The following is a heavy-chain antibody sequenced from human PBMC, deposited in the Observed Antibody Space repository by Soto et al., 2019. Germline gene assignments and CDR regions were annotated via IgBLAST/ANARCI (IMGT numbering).Heavy chain of an antibody. CDR2: IYYSGST. D-gene: IGHD3-22*01. V-gene: IGHV4-59*01. CDR1: GGSISSYY. J-gene: IGHJ3*02. CDR3: ARVGYYDSSGYNLTPGDGAFDI. Sequence: SETLSLTCTVSGGSISSYYWSWIRQPPGKGLEWIGYIYYSGSTNYNPSLKSRVTISVDTSKNQFSLKLSSVTAADTAVYYCARVGYYDSSGYNLTPGDGAFDIWGQGTMVTVSS.